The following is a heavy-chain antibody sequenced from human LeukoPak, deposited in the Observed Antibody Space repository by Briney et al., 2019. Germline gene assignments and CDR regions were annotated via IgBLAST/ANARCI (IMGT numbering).Heavy chain of an antibody. CDR2: ISGSGGST. V-gene: IGHV3-23*01. D-gene: IGHD2-15*01. J-gene: IGHJ4*02. CDR3: GKDVGIVVVVAANGGYFDY. Sequence: GGSLRLSCAASGFTFSSYAMSWVRQAPGKGLEWVSAISGSGGSTYYADSVKGRFTISRDNSKNTLYLQMNSLRAEDTAVYYRGKDVGIVVVVAANGGYFDYWGQRTLLTVSS. CDR1: GFTFSSYA.